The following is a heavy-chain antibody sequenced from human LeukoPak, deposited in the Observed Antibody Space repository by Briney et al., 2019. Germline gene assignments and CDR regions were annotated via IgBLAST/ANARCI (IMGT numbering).Heavy chain of an antibody. V-gene: IGHV4-4*02. J-gene: IGHJ4*02. CDR1: GGSISSSNW. D-gene: IGHD6-19*01. CDR3: ARVKSGYSSGWYVDY. Sequence: SGTLSLTCAVSGGSISSSNWWSWVRQPPGKGLEWIGEIYHSGSTNYNPSLKSRVTISVDKSKNQFSLKLSSVTAADTAVYYCARVKSGYSSGWYVDYWCQGTLVTVSS. CDR2: IYHSGST.